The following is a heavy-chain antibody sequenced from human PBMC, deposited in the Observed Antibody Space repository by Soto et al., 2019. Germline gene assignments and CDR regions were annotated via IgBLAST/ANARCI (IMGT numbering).Heavy chain of an antibody. Sequence: GASVKVSCKASGYTFTSYDINWVRQAPGQRLEWMGWINVNNGDTKYSQKFQDRVTITTDTSASTAYMELSSLRSEDTAVYYCAADTPNSSGWYPNAFDIWGQGTMVTVSS. CDR1: GYTFTSYD. CDR3: AADTPNSSGWYPNAFDI. CDR2: INVNNGDT. V-gene: IGHV1-3*01. J-gene: IGHJ3*02. D-gene: IGHD6-19*01.